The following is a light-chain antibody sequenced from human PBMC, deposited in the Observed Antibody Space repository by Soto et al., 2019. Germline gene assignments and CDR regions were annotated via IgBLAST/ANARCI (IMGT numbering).Light chain of an antibody. CDR2: DAS. V-gene: IGKV1-5*01. CDR1: QTIGSW. J-gene: IGKJ1*01. Sequence: ESQITQSPSTLTASVGDRVAVTCRASQTIGSWLAWYQQKPGRAPKLLIFDASSLESGVPSRFSGNGSGTEFTLTISGLQPDDFASYYCQQYNSYSGMFGQGSRWIS. CDR3: QQYNSYSGM.